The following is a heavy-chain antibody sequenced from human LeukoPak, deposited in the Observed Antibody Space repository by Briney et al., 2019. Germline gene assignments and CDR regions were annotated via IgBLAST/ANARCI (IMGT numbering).Heavy chain of an antibody. CDR3: ARVMYYDFWSGYSSYDAFDI. D-gene: IGHD3-3*01. CDR2: IIPIFGTA. Sequence: ASVRVSCKASGGTFISYAISWVRQAPGQGLEWMGGIIPIFGTANYAQKFQGRVTITADESTSTAYMELSSLRSEDTAVYYCARVMYYDFWSGYSSYDAFDIWGQGTMVTVSS. J-gene: IGHJ3*02. V-gene: IGHV1-69*13. CDR1: GGTFISYA.